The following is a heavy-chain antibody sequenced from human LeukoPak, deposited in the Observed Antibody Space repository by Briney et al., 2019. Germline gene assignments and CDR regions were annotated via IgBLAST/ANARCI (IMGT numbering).Heavy chain of an antibody. Sequence: ASVKVSCKASGYTFTGYYMHWVRQAPGQGLEWMGWINPNSGGTNYAQKFQGRVTMTRDTSISTAYMELSRLRSDDTAVYYCARDRVVWVPDYDFWSGPDYWGQGTLVTVSS. J-gene: IGHJ4*02. CDR3: ARDRVVWVPDYDFWSGPDY. V-gene: IGHV1-2*02. CDR1: GYTFTGYY. CDR2: INPNSGGT. D-gene: IGHD3-3*01.